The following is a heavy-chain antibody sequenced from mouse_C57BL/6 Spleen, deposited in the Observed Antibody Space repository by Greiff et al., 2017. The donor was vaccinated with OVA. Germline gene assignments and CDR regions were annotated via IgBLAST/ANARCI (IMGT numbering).Heavy chain of an antibody. Sequence: VQLQQPGAELVKPGASVKLSCKASGYTFTSYWMHWVKQRPGQGLEWIGMIHPNSGSTNYNEKFKSKATLTVDKSSSTAYMQLSSLTSEDSAVYYCARLDDGYQAWFADWGQGTLVTVPA. CDR1: GYTFTSYW. CDR3: ARLDDGYQAWFAD. CDR2: IHPNSGST. V-gene: IGHV1-64*01. J-gene: IGHJ3*01. D-gene: IGHD2-3*01.